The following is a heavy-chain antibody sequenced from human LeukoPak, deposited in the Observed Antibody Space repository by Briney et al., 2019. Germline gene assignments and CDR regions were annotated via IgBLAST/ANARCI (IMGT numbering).Heavy chain of an antibody. CDR3: ARSSTSGYDRIDFDY. V-gene: IGHV3-74*01. CDR1: GFTFSSYW. CDR2: INSDGSST. Sequence: PGGSLRLSCAASGFTFSSYWMHWVRQAPGKGLVWVSRINSDGSSTSYAESVKGRFAISRDNAKKTLYLQMNSLRAEDTAVYYCARSSTSGYDRIDFDYWGQGTQVTVSS. J-gene: IGHJ4*02. D-gene: IGHD5-12*01.